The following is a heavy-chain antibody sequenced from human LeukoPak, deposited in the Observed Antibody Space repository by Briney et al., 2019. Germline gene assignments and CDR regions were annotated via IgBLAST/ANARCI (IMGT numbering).Heavy chain of an antibody. D-gene: IGHD4-11*01. CDR2: IVVGSGKT. Sequence: GTSVKVSCKASGFTFTRSAMQWVRQARGQRLEWMGWIVVGSGKTNYAQKFQERVTITRDMSTSTVYMELSSLRSEDAAVYYCAAVFTYSDFWGQGTLVTVSS. CDR1: GFTFTRSA. J-gene: IGHJ4*02. V-gene: IGHV1-58*02. CDR3: AAVFTYSDF.